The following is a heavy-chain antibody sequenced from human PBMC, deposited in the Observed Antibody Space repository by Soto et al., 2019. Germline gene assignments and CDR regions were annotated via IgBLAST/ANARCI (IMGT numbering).Heavy chain of an antibody. V-gene: IGHV3-72*01. J-gene: IGHJ6*02. CDR2: TANKRSRYTT. CDR1: GFTSSDHY. Sequence: EVELVESGGGLVQAGGSLRVSCGVSGFTSSDHYMDWVRQAPGKGLEWVGRTANKRSRYTTEYAASVRGRFIIPRDDSKTSVSLQMNSLKMADTVVYYCASAGFGHGLDAWGQGTTVTVSS. CDR3: ASAGFGHGLDA. D-gene: IGHD3-16*01.